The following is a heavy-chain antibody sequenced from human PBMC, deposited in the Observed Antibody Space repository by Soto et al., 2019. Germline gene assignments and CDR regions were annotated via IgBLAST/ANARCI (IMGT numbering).Heavy chain of an antibody. CDR1: GDSVSRSTW. CDR2: IYQSGIT. Sequence: QVQLEESGPGLVKASGTLSLTCTVSGDSVSRSTWWSWVRQTPEKGLEWIGEIYQSGITHYSPSLKSRVAISIEKSKNQFSLKMTSVTAADTAVYYCARDGHYDSSGIMDVWGHGTSVTVS. CDR3: ARDGHYDSSGIMDV. J-gene: IGHJ6*02. V-gene: IGHV4-4*02. D-gene: IGHD3-22*01.